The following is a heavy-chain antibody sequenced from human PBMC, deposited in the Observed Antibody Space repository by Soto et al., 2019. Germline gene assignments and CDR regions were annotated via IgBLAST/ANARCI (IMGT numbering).Heavy chain of an antibody. J-gene: IGHJ4*02. CDR2: IYYSGTT. CDR1: GGSIDSRTHY. Sequence: QLQLQESDPGLVKASETLSLTCLVSGGSIDSRTHYWGWIRQPPGKALEWIGTIYYSGTTHYSPSLKSRLTISGDTSKNEISLKLTSVTAADTAVYYCAYLDDYSDDVDYWGRGALVTV. V-gene: IGHV4-39*01. D-gene: IGHD4-17*01. CDR3: AYLDDYSDDVDY.